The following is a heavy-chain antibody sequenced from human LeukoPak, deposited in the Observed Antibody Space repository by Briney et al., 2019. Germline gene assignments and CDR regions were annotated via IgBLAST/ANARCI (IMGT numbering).Heavy chain of an antibody. CDR1: GYTFTGYY. V-gene: IGHV1-69*13. D-gene: IGHD2-15*01. J-gene: IGHJ6*02. CDR2: IIPIFGTA. Sequence: GASVKVSCKASGYTFTGYYMHWVRQAPGQGLEWMGGIIPIFGTANYAQKFQGRVTITADESTSTAYMELSSLRSEDTAVCYCATRSRVNCSGGSCYGDYYYCGMDVWGQGTTVTVSS. CDR3: ATRSRVNCSGGSCYGDYYYCGMDV.